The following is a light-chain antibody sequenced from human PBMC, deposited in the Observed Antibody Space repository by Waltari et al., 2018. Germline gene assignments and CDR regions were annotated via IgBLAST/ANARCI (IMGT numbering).Light chain of an antibody. CDR3: QQYGSSPRT. J-gene: IGKJ1*01. Sequence: EIVLTQSPGTLSLSPGERATLSCRASQSVSSNYLAWYQHKPGQAPILVIYDASTRATGIPDRFSCSGSGTDFTLTISRLEPEDFAVYYCQQYGSSPRTFGQGTKVEIK. CDR1: QSVSSNY. V-gene: IGKV3-20*01. CDR2: DAS.